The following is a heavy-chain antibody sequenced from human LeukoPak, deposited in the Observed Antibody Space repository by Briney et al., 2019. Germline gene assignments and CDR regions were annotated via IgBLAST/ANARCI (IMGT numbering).Heavy chain of an antibody. CDR1: GGSFSGYY. D-gene: IGHD3-10*01. Sequence: SETLSLTCAVYGGSFSGYYRSWIRQPPGKGLEWIGEINHSGSTHYNPSLKSRVTISVDTSKNQFSLKLSSVTAADTAVYYCARSNMVRGVRALDYWGQGTLVTVSS. J-gene: IGHJ4*02. V-gene: IGHV4-34*01. CDR2: INHSGST. CDR3: ARSNMVRGVRALDY.